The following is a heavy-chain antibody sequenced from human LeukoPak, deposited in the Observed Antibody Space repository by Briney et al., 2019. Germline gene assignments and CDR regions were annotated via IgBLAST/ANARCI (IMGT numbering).Heavy chain of an antibody. Sequence: GASVKVSCKASGYTFTSYGISWVRQAPGQGLEWMGWISAYNGNTNYAQKLQGRVTMTTDTSTSTAYMELRSLRSDDTAVYYCARMVAAAGLYWFDPWGQGTLVTVSS. CDR1: GYTFTSYG. V-gene: IGHV1-18*01. D-gene: IGHD6-13*01. CDR3: ARMVAAAGLYWFDP. J-gene: IGHJ5*02. CDR2: ISAYNGNT.